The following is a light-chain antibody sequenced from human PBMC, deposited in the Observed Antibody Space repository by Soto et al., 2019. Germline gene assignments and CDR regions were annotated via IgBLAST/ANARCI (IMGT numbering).Light chain of an antibody. Sequence: EIVLTQSPGSLSLSPGHRATLSCRASQSVDTTFFAWYQKKPGQAPSLRIYGASKRATGIPDRVSGSGSGTDFTRIISRLEPEEFAVYYCQQYRSSVTFGQGTKVEIK. J-gene: IGKJ1*01. CDR3: QQYRSSVT. CDR1: QSVDTTF. CDR2: GAS. V-gene: IGKV3-20*01.